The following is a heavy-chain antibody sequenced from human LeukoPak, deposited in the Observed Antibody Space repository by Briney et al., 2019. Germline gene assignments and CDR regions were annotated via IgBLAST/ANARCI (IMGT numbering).Heavy chain of an antibody. Sequence: PSETLSLTCAVYGGSFSGYYWSWIRQPPGKGLEWIGEINHSGSTNYNPSLKSRVTISVDTSKNQFSLKLSSVTAADTAVYYCARRRFYDYVWGSYRYNWFDPWGQGTLVTVSS. CDR3: ARRRFYDYVWGSYRYNWFDP. V-gene: IGHV4-34*01. CDR2: INHSGST. J-gene: IGHJ5*02. CDR1: GGSFSGYY. D-gene: IGHD3-16*02.